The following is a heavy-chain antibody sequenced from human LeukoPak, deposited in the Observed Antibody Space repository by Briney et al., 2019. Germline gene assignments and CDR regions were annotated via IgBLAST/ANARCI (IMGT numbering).Heavy chain of an antibody. CDR2: IYYSGST. J-gene: IGHJ5*02. CDR1: GVSIIRYY. V-gene: IGHV4-59*01. D-gene: IGHD5-12*01. Sequence: PSETLSLTCTVSGVSIIRYYWSWIRQPPGKGLEWNGYIYYSGSTNYNPSLKSRVTISVDTSKNQFSLRLYSVTPADTAVYYCARGELAPNWFDPWGQGILVTVSS. CDR3: ARGELAPNWFDP.